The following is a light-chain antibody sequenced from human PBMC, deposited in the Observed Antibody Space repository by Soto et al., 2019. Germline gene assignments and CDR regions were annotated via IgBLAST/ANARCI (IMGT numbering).Light chain of an antibody. CDR3: QQYGSSRLT. CDR1: QSVSSSY. CDR2: GAS. J-gene: IGKJ4*01. V-gene: IGKV3-20*01. Sequence: EIVLTQSPGTLSLSPGERATLSCRASQSVSSSYLAWYQQKPGQAPRLLIYGASSRATDIPDRFSGSGSGTDFTITISRLEPEDFAVYYCQQYGSSRLTFGGGTKVEIK.